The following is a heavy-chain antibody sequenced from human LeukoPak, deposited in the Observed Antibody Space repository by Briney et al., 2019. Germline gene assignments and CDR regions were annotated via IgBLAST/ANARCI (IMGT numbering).Heavy chain of an antibody. CDR3: ARAYTMIVDY. CDR2: ISSSSSYI. Sequence: GGSLRLSSVASGFTFSSYSMNWVRQAPGKGLEWDSSISSSSSYIYYADSVKGRFTISRDNAKNSLYLQMNSLRAEDTAVYYCARAYTMIVDYWGQGTLVTVS. V-gene: IGHV3-21*01. D-gene: IGHD3-22*01. CDR1: GFTFSSYS. J-gene: IGHJ4*02.